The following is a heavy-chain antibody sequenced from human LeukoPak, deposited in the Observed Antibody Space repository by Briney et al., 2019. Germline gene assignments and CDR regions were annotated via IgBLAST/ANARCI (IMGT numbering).Heavy chain of an antibody. CDR2: IYTSGST. Sequence: SGTLSLTCTASGNSISSGDNYWSWIRQPAGKGLEWIGRIYTSGSTNYNPSLKSRVTISGDTSKNQFSLRLSSVTAADTAVYYCARASYSYDINGWVPFDYWGQGTLVTVSS. CDR1: GNSISSGDNY. D-gene: IGHD3-22*01. J-gene: IGHJ4*02. CDR3: ARASYSYDINGWVPFDY. V-gene: IGHV4-61*02.